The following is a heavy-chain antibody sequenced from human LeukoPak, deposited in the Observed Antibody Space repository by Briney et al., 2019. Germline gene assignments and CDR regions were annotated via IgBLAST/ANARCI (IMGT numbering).Heavy chain of an antibody. CDR1: GFTFSNFA. D-gene: IGHD4-23*01. Sequence: GGSLRLSCAASGFTFSNFAIHWVRQAPGKGLEWVSSITSSSSYIYYSDSVKGRFTISRDNAKNSMYLQMNSLRAEDTAVYYCARCGGGNPRWFDPWGQGTLVTVSS. CDR2: ITSSSSYI. J-gene: IGHJ5*02. CDR3: ARCGGGNPRWFDP. V-gene: IGHV3-21*01.